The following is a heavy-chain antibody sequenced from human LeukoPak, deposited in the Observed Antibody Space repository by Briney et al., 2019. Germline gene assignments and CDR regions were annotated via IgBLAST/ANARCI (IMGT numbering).Heavy chain of an antibody. CDR1: GYTFTGYY. CDR2: INPNSGGR. Sequence: ASVKVSCKACGYTFTGYYMHWVRQAPGQGLEWMGWINPNSGGRNYAQKFQGRVTMTRDTSISTAYMELSRLRSDDTAVYYCARAQTYYDFWSGPSGQGKFDYSGQGTLVTVSS. CDR3: ARAQTYYDFWSGPSGQGKFDY. D-gene: IGHD3-3*01. J-gene: IGHJ4*02. V-gene: IGHV1-2*02.